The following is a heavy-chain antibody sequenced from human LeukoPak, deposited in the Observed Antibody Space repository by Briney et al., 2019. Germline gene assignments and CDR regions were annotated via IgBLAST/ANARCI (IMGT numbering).Heavy chain of an antibody. Sequence: PGGSLRLSCAASGFTFTTYWMAWVRQAPGKGLEWVANIRQDGGEKYYVDSVKGRFTISRDNAQNSLYLHINSLGAEDTAVYYCSQEGGSHYWGQGTLVTVSS. D-gene: IGHD5-12*01. CDR1: GFTFTTYW. V-gene: IGHV3-7*01. J-gene: IGHJ4*02. CDR2: IRQDGGEK. CDR3: SQEGGSHY.